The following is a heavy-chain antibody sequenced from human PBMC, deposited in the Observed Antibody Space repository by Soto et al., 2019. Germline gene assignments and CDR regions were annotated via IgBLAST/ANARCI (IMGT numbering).Heavy chain of an antibody. CDR3: AAAYDSSGTHYYYYGMDV. CDR2: IVVGSGNT. Sequence: SVKVSCKASGFTFTSSAVQWVRQARGQRLEWIGWIVVGSGNTNYAQKFQERVTITRDMSTSTAYMEPSSLRSEDTAVYYCAAAYDSSGTHYYYYGMDVWGQGTTVTVSS. J-gene: IGHJ6*02. D-gene: IGHD3-22*01. V-gene: IGHV1-58*01. CDR1: GFTFTSSA.